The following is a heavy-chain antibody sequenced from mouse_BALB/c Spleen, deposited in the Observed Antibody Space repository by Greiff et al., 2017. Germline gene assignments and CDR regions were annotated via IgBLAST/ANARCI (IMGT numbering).Heavy chain of an antibody. CDR3: ERDYDAMDY. CDR2: SRNKANDYTT. D-gene: IGHD2-12*01. J-gene: IGHJ4*01. Sequence: EVKLVESGGGLVQPGGSLRLSCAASGFTFSDFYMEWVRQPPGQRLEWIAASRNKANDYTTEYSASVKGRFIVSRDTSPRILYLQMNDMRAEDTARYYCERDYDAMDYWGQGTSVTVAS. CDR1: GFTFSDFY. V-gene: IGHV7-1*02.